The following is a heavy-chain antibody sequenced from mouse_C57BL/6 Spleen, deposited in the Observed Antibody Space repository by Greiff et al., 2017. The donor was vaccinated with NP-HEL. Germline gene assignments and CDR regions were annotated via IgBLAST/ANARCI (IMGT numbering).Heavy chain of an antibody. CDR1: GYTFTSYW. Sequence: QVQLQQPGAELVKPGASVKLSCKASGYTFTSYWMHWVKQRPGQGLEWIGMIHPNSGSTNYNEKFKRKATLTVDKSSSTAYMQLSSLTSEDSAVYYCARGGHVGFAYWGQGTLVTVSA. CDR2: IHPNSGST. V-gene: IGHV1-64*01. D-gene: IGHD6-1*01. CDR3: ARGGHVGFAY. J-gene: IGHJ3*01.